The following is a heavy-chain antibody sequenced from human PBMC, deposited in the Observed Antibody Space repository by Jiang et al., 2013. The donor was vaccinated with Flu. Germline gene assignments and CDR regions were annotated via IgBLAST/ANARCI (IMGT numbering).Heavy chain of an antibody. Sequence: VQLLESGGGVVQPGRSLRLSCTASRFILNSYAMNWVRRAPGKGLEWLAVISYDGDKKYYADSVKGRFTISRDNSKNTIYLEMNSLRVEDTAVYFCARDRGDYNYGPGVNWGQGTLVTVSS. CDR1: RFILNSYA. D-gene: IGHD5-18*01. CDR2: ISYDGDKK. V-gene: IGHV3-30-3*01. CDR3: ARDRGDYNYGPGVN. J-gene: IGHJ4*02.